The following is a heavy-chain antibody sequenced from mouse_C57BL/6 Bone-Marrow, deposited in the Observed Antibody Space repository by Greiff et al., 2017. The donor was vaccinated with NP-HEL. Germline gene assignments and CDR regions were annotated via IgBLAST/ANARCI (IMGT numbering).Heavy chain of an antibody. CDR2: ISYDGSN. D-gene: IGHD1-1*01. CDR3: ARGDGSSPHWYFDV. V-gene: IGHV3-6*01. Sequence: VQLKESGPGLVKPSQSLSLTCSVTGYSITSGYYWNWIRQFPGNKLEWMGYISYDGSNNYNPSLKNRISITRDTSKNQFFLKLNSVTTEDTATYYCARGDGSSPHWYFDVWGTGTTVTVSS. J-gene: IGHJ1*03. CDR1: GYSITSGYY.